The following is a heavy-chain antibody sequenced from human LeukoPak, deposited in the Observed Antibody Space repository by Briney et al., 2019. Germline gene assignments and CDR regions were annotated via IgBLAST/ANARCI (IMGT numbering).Heavy chain of an antibody. V-gene: IGHV1-2*02. D-gene: IGHD3-10*01. CDR3: ARETDYYGSGSMDY. CDR2: INPNSGGT. Sequence: GASVKVSCKASGYTFTSYDINWVRQATGQGLEWMGWINPNSGGTNYAQKFQGRVTMTRDTSISTAYMELSRLRSDDTAVYYCARETDYYGSGSMDYWGQGTLVTVSS. J-gene: IGHJ4*02. CDR1: GYTFTSYD.